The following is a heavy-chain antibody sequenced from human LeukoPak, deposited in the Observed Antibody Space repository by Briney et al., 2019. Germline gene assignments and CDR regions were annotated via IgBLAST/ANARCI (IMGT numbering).Heavy chain of an antibody. CDR3: ARMNYVSSGWGAPFDS. D-gene: IGHD1-7*01. V-gene: IGHV3-48*04. CDR1: RFTFSTYS. CDR2: ISTSGSRI. Sequence: LAGGSLRLSCAASRFTFSTYSMNWVRQTPGRGLEWVSYISTSGSRIDYADSVKGRFTISRDNAKNSLYLQMNSLRAEDTAVYYCARMNYVSSGWGAPFDSWGQGTLVTVSS. J-gene: IGHJ4*02.